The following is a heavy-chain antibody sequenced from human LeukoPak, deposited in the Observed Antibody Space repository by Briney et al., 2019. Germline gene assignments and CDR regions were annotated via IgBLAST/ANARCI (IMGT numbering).Heavy chain of an antibody. V-gene: IGHV4-61*02. CDR1: GGSISSGSYY. CDR3: ARSRCGYYTRGYSYFDY. CDR2: IYTSGST. D-gene: IGHD3-3*01. Sequence: PSQTLSLTCTVSGGSISSGSYYGRWIRQPAGKGLEWVGRIYTSGSTNYNPSLKSRVTISVDTSKNQFSLKLSSVTAADTAVYYCARSRCGYYTRGYSYFDYWGQGTLVTVSS. J-gene: IGHJ4*02.